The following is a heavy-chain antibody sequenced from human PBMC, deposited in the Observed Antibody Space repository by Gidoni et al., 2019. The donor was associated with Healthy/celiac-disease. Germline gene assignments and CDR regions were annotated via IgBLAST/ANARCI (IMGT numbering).Heavy chain of an antibody. CDR2: ISYDGSNK. V-gene: IGHV3-30*01. D-gene: IGHD1-26*01. CDR3: ARDSPSHSLDY. Sequence: QVQLVESGGGVVQPGRSLSISCAASGFTFSSYAMHWVRQAPGKGLEWVAVISYDGSNKYYADSVKGRFTISRDNSKNTLYLQMNSLRAEDTAVYYCARDSPSHSLDYWGQGTLVTVSS. J-gene: IGHJ4*02. CDR1: GFTFSSYA.